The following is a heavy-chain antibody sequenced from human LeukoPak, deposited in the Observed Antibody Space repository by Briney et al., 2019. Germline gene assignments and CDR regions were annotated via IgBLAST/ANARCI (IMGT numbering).Heavy chain of an antibody. CDR1: GFTFSNYV. CDR2: INHNGEMV. V-gene: IGHV3-48*02. D-gene: IGHD6-19*01. Sequence: PGGSLRLSCAASGFTFSNYVMSWVRQAPGKGLEWVSYINHNGEMVFYPDFVKGRFTISRDNAKNSLYLQMNSLRDEDTAVYYCARDNGWAFHYWGQGTLVTVSS. J-gene: IGHJ4*02. CDR3: ARDNGWAFHY.